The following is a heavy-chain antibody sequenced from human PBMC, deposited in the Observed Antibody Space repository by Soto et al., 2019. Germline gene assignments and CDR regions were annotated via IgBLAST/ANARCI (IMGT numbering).Heavy chain of an antibody. D-gene: IGHD3-10*01. V-gene: IGHV4-34*01. CDR2: INHSGST. CDR1: GGSFIGYY. Sequence: SETLCLTCGVLGGSFIGYYGHWIRQPPGKGLEWIGEINHSGSTYYSPSHKSRVTMSVDTSKNQFSLKVNSVTAADTAVYYCARRVVRGVTHWFDRWGQGTLVTVSS. J-gene: IGHJ5*02. CDR3: ARRVVRGVTHWFDR.